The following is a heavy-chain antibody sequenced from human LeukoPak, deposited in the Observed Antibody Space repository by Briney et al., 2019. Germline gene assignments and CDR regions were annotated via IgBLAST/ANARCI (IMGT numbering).Heavy chain of an antibody. J-gene: IGHJ4*02. V-gene: IGHV3-21*01. D-gene: IGHD3-16*02. CDR3: ARGDMRDYVWGSYRFPFDY. CDR1: GFTFSSYG. Sequence: GGSLRLSCAASGFTFSSYGMSWVRQAPGKGLEWVSSISSSSSYIYYADSVKGRFTISRDNAKNSLYLQMNSLRAEDTAVYYCARGDMRDYVWGSYRFPFDYWGQGTLVTVSS. CDR2: ISSSSSYI.